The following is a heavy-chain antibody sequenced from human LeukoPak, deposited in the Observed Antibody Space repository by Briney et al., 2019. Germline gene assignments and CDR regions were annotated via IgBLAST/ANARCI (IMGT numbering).Heavy chain of an antibody. CDR1: GFTFSSYG. J-gene: IGHJ4*02. CDR2: IWYDGSNR. CDR3: ARDYYDTTGFGDY. Sequence: GGSLRLSCEASGFTFSSYGMHWVRQAPGKGLEWVALIWYDGSNRYHADSVKGRFTISRDNSKNTVYLQMNSLRHEDTALYYCARDYYDTTGFGDYWGQGTLGSVSS. V-gene: IGHV3-33*01. D-gene: IGHD3-22*01.